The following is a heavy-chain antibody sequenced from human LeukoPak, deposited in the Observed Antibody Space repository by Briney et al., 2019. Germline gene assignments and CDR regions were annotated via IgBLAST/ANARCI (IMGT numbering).Heavy chain of an antibody. J-gene: IGHJ4*02. V-gene: IGHV4-39*07. Sequence: PSETLSLTCTVSGGSISSSSYYWGWIRQPPGKGLEWIGSIYYSGSTNYNPSLKSRVTISVDTSKNQFSLKLSSVTAADTAVYYCARLLRDYWGQGTLVTVSS. D-gene: IGHD2-15*01. CDR3: ARLLRDY. CDR2: IYYSGST. CDR1: GGSISSSSYY.